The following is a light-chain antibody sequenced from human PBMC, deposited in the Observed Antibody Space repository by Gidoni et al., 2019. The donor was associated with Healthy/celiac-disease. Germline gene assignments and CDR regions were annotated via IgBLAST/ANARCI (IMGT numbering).Light chain of an antibody. CDR1: QSVSSSY. V-gene: IGKV3-20*01. CDR3: QQYGSSLL. J-gene: IGKJ4*01. Sequence: ELELTPSPVPLSLSPGERATLSCRASQSVSSSYLAWYQQKPGQAPRLLIYGATSSATGIPDRCSGSGAGTDFTLTSSRLEHEDVAVYYCQQYGSSLLFGGGTKVEIK. CDR2: GAT.